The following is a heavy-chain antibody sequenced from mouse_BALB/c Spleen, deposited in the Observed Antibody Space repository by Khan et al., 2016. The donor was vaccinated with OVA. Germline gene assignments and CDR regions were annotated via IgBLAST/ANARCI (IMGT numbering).Heavy chain of an antibody. J-gene: IGHJ3*01. D-gene: IGHD1-1*01. CDR2: MWAGGST. CDR1: GFSLTNYG. CDR3: ARPYYGSAWFAY. Sequence: QVQLKESGPGLVAPSQSLSITCTVSGFSLTNYGVHWVRQSPGKGLEWLGVMWAGGSTNYNSALMSRLNITTDNSKSQIFLKVNSLQTDDTAMYYCARPYYGSAWFAYWGQGTLVTVSA. V-gene: IGHV2-9*02.